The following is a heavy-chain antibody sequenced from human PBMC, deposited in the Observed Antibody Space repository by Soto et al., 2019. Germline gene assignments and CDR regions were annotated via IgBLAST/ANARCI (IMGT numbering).Heavy chain of an antibody. CDR2: ISGSGGST. V-gene: IGHV3-23*01. J-gene: IGHJ4*02. Sequence: LRLSCAASGFTFSSSAMSWVRQAPGKGLERVSAISGSGGSTYYADTVKGRFTVSRDNSKNTLYLQMNSLRAEDTAVYYCARSGYYYPLDFDHWGQGNLVTV. D-gene: IGHD3-22*01. CDR3: ARSGYYYPLDFDH. CDR1: GFTFSSSA.